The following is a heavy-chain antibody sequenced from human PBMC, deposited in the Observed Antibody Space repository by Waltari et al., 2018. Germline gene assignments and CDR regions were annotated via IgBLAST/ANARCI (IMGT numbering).Heavy chain of an antibody. CDR3: GRLEDCTGPGGHCYSGDPFALDV. CDR1: GGSFSGYY. CDR2: INHAGYT. J-gene: IGHJ6*02. D-gene: IGHD2-15*01. Sequence: QVQLQQWGAGLLQSSETLSLTCAVYGGSFSGYYWGWVRQPPGKGLGWIGEINHAGYTNHNPSLRSGVTMSADTSKSQFSLKLNSVTAADTAVYYCGRLEDCTGPGGHCYSGDPFALDVWGQGTTVTVSS. V-gene: IGHV4-34*02.